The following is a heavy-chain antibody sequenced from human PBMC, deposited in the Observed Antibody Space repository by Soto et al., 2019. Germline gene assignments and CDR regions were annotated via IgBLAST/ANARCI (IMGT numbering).Heavy chain of an antibody. V-gene: IGHV4-31*03. CDR1: GGSISSGGYY. D-gene: IGHD3-3*01. CDR3: ARGLRFDPYYFDY. CDR2: IYYSGST. J-gene: IGHJ4*02. Sequence: KTSETLSLTCTVSGGSISSGGYYWSWIRQHPGKGLEWIGYIYYSGSTYYNPSLKSRVTISVDTSKNQFSLKLSSVTAADTAVYYCARGLRFDPYYFDYWGQGTLVTVSS.